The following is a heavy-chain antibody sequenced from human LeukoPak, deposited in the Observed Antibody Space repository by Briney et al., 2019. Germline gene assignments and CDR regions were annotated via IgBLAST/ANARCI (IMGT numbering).Heavy chain of an antibody. CDR3: AKDCSGGRYYYYGMDV. CDR2: ISGSGGST. Sequence: GGSLRLSCAASGFTFSSYAMSWVRQAPGKGLEWVSAISGSGGSTYYADSVKGRFTISRDNSKNTLYLQMNSLRAEDTAVYYCAKDCSGGRYYYYGMDVWGQGTTVTVSS. V-gene: IGHV3-23*01. CDR1: GFTFSSYA. D-gene: IGHD6-19*01. J-gene: IGHJ6*02.